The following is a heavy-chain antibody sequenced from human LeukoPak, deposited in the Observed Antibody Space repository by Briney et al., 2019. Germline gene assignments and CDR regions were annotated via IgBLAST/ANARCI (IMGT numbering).Heavy chain of an antibody. J-gene: IGHJ3*01. D-gene: IGHD1-26*01. CDR3: ARDIGFADAFDF. V-gene: IGHV3-21*03. CDR1: VFRFSVYT. CDR2: ITGTGSQLDDV. Sequence: PGGSLRLACAASVFRFSVYTMNSGRQAPGSGLQWVSRITGTGSQLDDVEYADSVRGRFTISRDNGKDSLFLEMRGLRAAATPLYFWARDIGFADAFDFWGRGTLVTVSS.